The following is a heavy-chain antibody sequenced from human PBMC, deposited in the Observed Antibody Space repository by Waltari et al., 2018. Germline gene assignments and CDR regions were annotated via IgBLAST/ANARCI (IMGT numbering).Heavy chain of an antibody. D-gene: IGHD3-3*01. CDR1: GGSFSGYY. Sequence: QVQLQQWGAGLLKPSETLSLTCAVYGGSFSGYYWSWIRQPPGTGLEWIGEINHSGSTNYNPSLKSRVTISVDTSKNQFSLKLSSVTAADTAVYYCARAASRRITIFGVVPSVGWFDPWGQGTLVTVSS. V-gene: IGHV4-34*01. J-gene: IGHJ5*02. CDR2: INHSGST. CDR3: ARAASRRITIFGVVPSVGWFDP.